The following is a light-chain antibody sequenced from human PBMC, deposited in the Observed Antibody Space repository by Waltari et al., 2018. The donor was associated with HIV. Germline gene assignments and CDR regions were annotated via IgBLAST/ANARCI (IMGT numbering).Light chain of an antibody. J-gene: IGKJ2*01. CDR3: QHYGGSPLYT. V-gene: IGKV3-20*01. Sequence: EIVLAQSPGTLSLSPGAPATPSCRASQTVNNNFYSWYQQRSGQAPRLLIYGVSSRATGIPNRVSGSGSGTDFTLTISRLEPEDFAVYYCQHYGGSPLYTFGQGTKLEMK. CDR1: QTVNNNF. CDR2: GVS.